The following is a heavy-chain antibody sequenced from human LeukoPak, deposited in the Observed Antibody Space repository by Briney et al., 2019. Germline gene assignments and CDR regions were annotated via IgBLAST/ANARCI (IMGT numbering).Heavy chain of an antibody. D-gene: IGHD5-24*01. Sequence: GGSLRLSCAASGFTVSSNYMSWVRQAPGKGLEWVSVIYSGGSTYYADSVKGRFTISRDNSKNTLYLQMNSLRAEDTAVYYCANAEMATIEDGDYWGQGTLVTVSS. CDR3: ANAEMATIEDGDY. CDR2: IYSGGST. V-gene: IGHV3-66*01. J-gene: IGHJ4*02. CDR1: GFTVSSNY.